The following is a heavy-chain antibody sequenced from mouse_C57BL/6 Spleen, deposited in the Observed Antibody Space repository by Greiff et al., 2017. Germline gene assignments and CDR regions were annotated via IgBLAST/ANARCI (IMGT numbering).Heavy chain of an antibody. J-gene: IGHJ2*01. D-gene: IGHD1-1*01. Sequence: EVNVVESGGGLVKPGGSLKLSCAASGFTFSDYGMHWVRQAPEKGLEWVAYISSGSSTIYYADTVKGRFSISRDNAKNTLCLQMTSLRSEDTAMYYCARPYYYGSSSLDYWGQGTTLTVSS. CDR1: GFTFSDYG. CDR3: ARPYYYGSSSLDY. CDR2: ISSGSSTI. V-gene: IGHV5-17*01.